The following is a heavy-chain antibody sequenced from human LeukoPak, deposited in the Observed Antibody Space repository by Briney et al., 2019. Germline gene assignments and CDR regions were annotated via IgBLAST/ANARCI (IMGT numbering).Heavy chain of an antibody. J-gene: IGHJ4*02. V-gene: IGHV3-33*08. Sequence: GGSLRLSCAASGFTISNYGIHWVRQGPGKGLEWVAVIWYDGSNKYYADSVKGRFTISRDNANNSLYLQMNSLRAEDTAVYYCARDRWLRDWGQGTLVTVSS. D-gene: IGHD5-12*01. CDR1: GFTISNYG. CDR3: ARDRWLRD. CDR2: IWYDGSNK.